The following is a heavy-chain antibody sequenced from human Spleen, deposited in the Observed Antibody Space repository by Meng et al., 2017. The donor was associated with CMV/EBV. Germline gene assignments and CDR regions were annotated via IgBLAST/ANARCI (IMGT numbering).Heavy chain of an antibody. V-gene: IGHV3-21*04. CDR3: AKDSRGLSPLDY. J-gene: IGHJ4*02. Sequence: ETLSLTCTVSGGSISSSSYYWGWVRQAPGKGLEWVSSISSSSSYIYYADSLKGRFIISRDDAKNSLFLQMNSLRAEDTAIYYCAKDSRGLSPLDYWGQGTLVTVSS. CDR1: GGSISSSSYY. CDR2: ISSSSSYI. D-gene: IGHD4-17*01.